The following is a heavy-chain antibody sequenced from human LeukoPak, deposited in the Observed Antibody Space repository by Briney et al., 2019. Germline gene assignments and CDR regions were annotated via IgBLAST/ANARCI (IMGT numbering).Heavy chain of an antibody. CDR1: GGSISNYY. Sequence: SETLSLTCTVSGGSISNYYWSWIRQPPGKGLEWIGYIYYSGSTNNNPSLKSRVSMSVDTSKNQFSLTLTSVTVADTAFYYCARGGIRGYSAFDNLDFWGLGTHVTVSS. V-gene: IGHV4-59*01. CDR3: ARGGIRGYSAFDNLDF. J-gene: IGHJ4*02. D-gene: IGHD5-12*01. CDR2: IYYSGST.